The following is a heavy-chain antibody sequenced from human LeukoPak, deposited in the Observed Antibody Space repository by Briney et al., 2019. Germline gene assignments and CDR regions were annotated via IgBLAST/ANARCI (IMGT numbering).Heavy chain of an antibody. D-gene: IGHD6-13*01. CDR1: GFTFSSYG. CDR2: IRYDGSNK. J-gene: IGHJ4*02. V-gene: IGHV3-30*02. CDR3: AKDKHYSSSWSLFDS. Sequence: PGGSLRLSCAASGFTFSSYGMHWVRQAPGKGLEWVAFIRYDGSNKYYADSVKGRFTISRDNSKNTLYLQMNSLRAEDTAFYYCAKDKHYSSSWSLFDSWGQGTLVTVSS.